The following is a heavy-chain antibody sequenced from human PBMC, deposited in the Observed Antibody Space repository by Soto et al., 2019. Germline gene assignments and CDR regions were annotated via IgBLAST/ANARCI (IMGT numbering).Heavy chain of an antibody. Sequence: GWSLRLSCAASGFSFSDSWMDWVRQAPGKGPEWVANIKEDGSEKNYVDSVKGRFTISRDNAKNSLYLQMNSLRAEDTAVYYCASLGRHGWGQGTTVTV. D-gene: IGHD3-16*01. J-gene: IGHJ6*02. V-gene: IGHV3-7*01. CDR1: GFSFSDSW. CDR2: IKEDGSEK. CDR3: ASLGRHG.